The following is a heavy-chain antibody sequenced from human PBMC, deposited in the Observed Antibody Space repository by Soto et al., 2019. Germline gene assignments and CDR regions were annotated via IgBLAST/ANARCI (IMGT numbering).Heavy chain of an antibody. CDR2: INHSGST. Sequence: SETLSLTCAFYGGSFSGYYWSWIRQPPGKGLEWIGEINHSGSTNYNPSLKSRVTISVDTSKNQFSLKLSSVTAADTAVYYCARSTTQQLVPQVGNWFDPWGQGTLVTVSS. J-gene: IGHJ5*02. CDR3: ARSTTQQLVPQVGNWFDP. CDR1: GGSFSGYY. D-gene: IGHD6-13*01. V-gene: IGHV4-34*01.